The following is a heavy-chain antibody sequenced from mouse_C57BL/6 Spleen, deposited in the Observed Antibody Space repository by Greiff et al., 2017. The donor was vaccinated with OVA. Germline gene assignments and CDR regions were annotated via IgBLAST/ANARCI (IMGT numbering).Heavy chain of an antibody. V-gene: IGHV2-2*01. CDR3: ARNLGLTTVVEGYFDV. CDR2: IWSGGST. D-gene: IGHD1-1*01. Sequence: VQLQQSGPGLVQPSQSLSITCTVSGFSLTSYGVHWVRQSPGKGLEWLGVIWSGGSTDYNAAFISRLSISKDNSKSQVFFKMNSLQADDTAIYYCARNLGLTTVVEGYFDVWGTGTTVTVSS. CDR1: GFSLTSYG. J-gene: IGHJ1*03.